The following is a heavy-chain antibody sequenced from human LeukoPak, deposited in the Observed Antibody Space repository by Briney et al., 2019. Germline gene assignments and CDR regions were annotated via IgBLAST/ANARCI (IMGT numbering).Heavy chain of an antibody. CDR3: PRTAYDILTGSLGGFDY. CDR1: GGTFSSYA. Sequence: ASVKVSCKASGGTFSSYAISWVLQAPGQGLEWMGGIIPIFGTANYAQKFQGRVTITADESTITAYMELSSLRSEDTAVYYWPRTAYDILTGSLGGFDYWGQGTLVTVSS. V-gene: IGHV1-69*01. J-gene: IGHJ4*02. CDR2: IIPIFGTA. D-gene: IGHD3-9*01.